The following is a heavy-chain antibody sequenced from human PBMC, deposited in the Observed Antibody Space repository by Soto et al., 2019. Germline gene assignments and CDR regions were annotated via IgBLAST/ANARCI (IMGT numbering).Heavy chain of an antibody. V-gene: IGHV3-33*01. J-gene: IGHJ5*02. CDR2: IWYDATNK. CDR1: GFAFSSYV. CDR3: ARARFCTGGGCREHSWLDR. Sequence: QVQLVESGGGVVQPGRSLRLSCGASGFAFSSYVMHWVRQAPGKGLEWVAVIWYDATNKYYADSVKGRFTISRDNSNHTLYLQRNSLRAEDTAVYYCARARFCTGGGCREHSWLDRWGQGALGTVSS. D-gene: IGHD2-8*02.